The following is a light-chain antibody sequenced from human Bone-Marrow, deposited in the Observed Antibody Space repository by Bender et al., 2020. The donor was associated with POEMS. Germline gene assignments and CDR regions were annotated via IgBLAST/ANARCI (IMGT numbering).Light chain of an antibody. V-gene: IGLV1-44*01. Sequence: QSVLTQPPSASGPPGQRVTISCSGSSSNIGGNAVNWWHQLPGTAPQLLIYGDDQRRSGVPDRFSGSKSGTSASLAIVARQSEDEADYFCSAWDGVLNGWVFGGGTELTVL. CDR3: SAWDGVLNGWV. CDR2: GDD. J-gene: IGLJ3*02. CDR1: SSNIGGNA.